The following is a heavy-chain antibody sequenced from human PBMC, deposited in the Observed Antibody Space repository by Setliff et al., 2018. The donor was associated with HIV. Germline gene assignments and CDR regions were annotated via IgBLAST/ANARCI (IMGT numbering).Heavy chain of an antibody. Sequence: PGESLKISCAASGFTFSSSWMTWVRQAPGRGLEYVAGMNRDGSEKGYADSVKGRFSISRDNAKNSLYLQMSSLRTEDTAVYFCARDPAFGAFDIWGQGTMVTV. CDR2: MNRDGSEK. J-gene: IGHJ3*02. V-gene: IGHV3-7*04. CDR1: GFTFSSSW. D-gene: IGHD3-10*01. CDR3: ARDPAFGAFDI.